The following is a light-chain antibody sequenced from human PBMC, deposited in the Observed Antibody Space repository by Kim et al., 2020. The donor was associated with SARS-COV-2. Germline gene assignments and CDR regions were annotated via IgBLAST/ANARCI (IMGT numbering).Light chain of an antibody. V-gene: IGKV2D-29*01. J-gene: IGKJ4*01. CDR1: QSLMHSDGKTY. Sequence: DILMTQTPPSLSVTAGQPASISCKSSQSLMHSDGKTYLYWYLQKPGQPPQALIYEVSNRFSGVPDRFSSSGSGTDFTLKISRVEAEDVGFYYCMRYIHLPLTFGRGTKVDIK. CDR3: MRYIHLPLT. CDR2: EVS.